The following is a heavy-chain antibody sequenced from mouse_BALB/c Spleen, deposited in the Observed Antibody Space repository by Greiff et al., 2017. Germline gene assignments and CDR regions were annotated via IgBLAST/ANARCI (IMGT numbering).Heavy chain of an antibody. CDR2: ILPGSGST. D-gene: IGHD1-3*01. J-gene: IGHJ3*01. V-gene: IGHV1-9*01. CDR1: GYTFSSYW. CDR3: ARGLRGPWFAY. Sequence: VKLQESGAELMKPGASVKISCKATGYTFSSYWIEWVKQRPGHGLEWIGEILPGSGSTNYNEKFKGKATFTADTSSNTAYMQLSSLTSEDSAVYYCARGLRGPWFAYWGQGTLVTVSA.